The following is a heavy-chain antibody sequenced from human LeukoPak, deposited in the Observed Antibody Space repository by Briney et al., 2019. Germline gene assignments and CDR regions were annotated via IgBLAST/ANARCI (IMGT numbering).Heavy chain of an antibody. CDR1: GFTFSSSA. V-gene: IGHV3-23*01. CDR2: ISGSDGGT. J-gene: IGHJ4*02. D-gene: IGHD2-2*01. Sequence: GGSLRLSCAASGFTFSSSAMSWVRQAPGKGLEWVSGISGSDGGTYYADSVKGRFTISRGNSKNTLYLQMNSLRAEDTALYYCAKDPRTVPGYYFDYWGQGTLVTVSS. CDR3: AKDPRTVPGYYFDY.